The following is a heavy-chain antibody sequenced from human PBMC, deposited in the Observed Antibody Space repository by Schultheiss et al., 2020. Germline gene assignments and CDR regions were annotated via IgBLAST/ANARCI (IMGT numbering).Heavy chain of an antibody. J-gene: IGHJ4*02. CDR2: IFHSGSP. Sequence: SETLSLTCTVSGGSISSYYWSWIRQPPGKGLEWIGYIFHSGSPNYNPSLESRVTILVDTSKNQFSLKLSSVTAADTAVYYCARDGGGESFEYWGQGTLVTVSS. CDR1: GGSISSYY. D-gene: IGHD3-16*01. V-gene: IGHV4-59*01. CDR3: ARDGGGESFEY.